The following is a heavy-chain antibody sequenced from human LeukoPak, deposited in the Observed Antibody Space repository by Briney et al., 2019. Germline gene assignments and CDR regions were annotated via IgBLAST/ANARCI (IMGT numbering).Heavy chain of an antibody. J-gene: IGHJ4*02. V-gene: IGHV3-23*01. D-gene: IGHD2-2*01. CDR3: ARSECAGTICYWPFDY. CDR2: SSDSGGST. CDR1: GFTFSSYA. Sequence: AGSLRLSCAASGFTFSSYAMSWVRLPPAKGLDRVSTSSDSGGSTYYSDSAMGRFIISRDDSTNKLFLQMRSPVAAAAAVYYCARSECAGTICYWPFDYWGQGNLVTVSS.